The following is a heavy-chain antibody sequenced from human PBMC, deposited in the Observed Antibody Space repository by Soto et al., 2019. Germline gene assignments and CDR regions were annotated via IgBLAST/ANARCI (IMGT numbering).Heavy chain of an antibody. V-gene: IGHV3-74*01. CDR3: ARHIAVAGYYYYGMHV. CDR2: INSDGSST. D-gene: IGHD6-19*01. CDR1: GFTFSSYW. Sequence: GGSMRLSCAASGFTFSSYWMHWVRQAPGKGLVWVSRINSDGSSTSYADSVKGRFTISRDNAKNTLYLQMNSLRAEDTAVYYCARHIAVAGYYYYGMHVWCQGTTVNVSS. J-gene: IGHJ6*02.